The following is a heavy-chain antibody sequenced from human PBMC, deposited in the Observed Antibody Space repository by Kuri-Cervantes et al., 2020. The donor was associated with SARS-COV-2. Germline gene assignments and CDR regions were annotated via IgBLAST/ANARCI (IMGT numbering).Heavy chain of an antibody. J-gene: IGHJ4*02. CDR2: ISGSSSST. CDR1: GFTFSSYG. CDR3: AKSVTVRGFVY. D-gene: IGHD2-21*02. V-gene: IGHV3-23*01. Sequence: GESLKISCAASGFTFSSYGMNWVRQAPGKGLEWVSSISGSSSSTYYADSVKGRFTISRDNSKNSLYLQMNSLRAEDTAVYYCAKSVTVRGFVYWGQGTLVTVSS.